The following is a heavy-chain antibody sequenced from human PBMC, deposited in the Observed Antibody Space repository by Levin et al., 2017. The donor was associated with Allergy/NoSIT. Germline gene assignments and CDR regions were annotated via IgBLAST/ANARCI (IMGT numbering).Heavy chain of an antibody. D-gene: IGHD7-27*01. CDR1: RGPISTYY. V-gene: IGHV4-59*01. CDR3: ARDRAPSGFDAFDI. Sequence: SQTLSLTCTVSRGPISTYYWSWLRPPPGKGLEWIGFIYYTGTTYYNPSLKSRVTISVDNSKNQFSLKLNSVTAADTAVYYCARDRAPSGFDAFDIWGLGTLVTVSS. CDR2: IYYTGTT. J-gene: IGHJ3*02.